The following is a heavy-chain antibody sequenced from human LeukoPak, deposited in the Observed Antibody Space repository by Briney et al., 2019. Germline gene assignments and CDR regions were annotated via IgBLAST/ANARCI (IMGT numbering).Heavy chain of an antibody. CDR3: ARCLWFGELPPDY. CDR2: INHSGST. D-gene: IGHD3-10*01. Sequence: KSSETLSLTCAVYGGSFSGYYWSWIRQPPGKGLEWIGEINHSGSTNYNPSLKSRVTISVDTSKNQFSLKLSSVTAADTAVYYCARCLWFGELPPDYWGQGTLVTVSS. CDR1: GGSFSGYY. V-gene: IGHV4-34*01. J-gene: IGHJ4*02.